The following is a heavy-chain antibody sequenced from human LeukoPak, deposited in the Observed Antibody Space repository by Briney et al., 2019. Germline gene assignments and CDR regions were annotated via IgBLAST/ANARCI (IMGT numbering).Heavy chain of an antibody. CDR3: ARVSYCSSASCYQYFDY. J-gene: IGHJ4*02. CDR2: IYYSGST. V-gene: IGHV4-59*01. D-gene: IGHD2-2*01. Sequence: SETLSLTCTVSGGSISSYYWSWIRQPPGKGLEWIGYIYYSGSTNYNPSLKSRVTISVDTSKNQFSLKLSSVTAAVTAVYYCARVSYCSSASCYQYFDYWGQGTLVTVSS. CDR1: GGSISSYY.